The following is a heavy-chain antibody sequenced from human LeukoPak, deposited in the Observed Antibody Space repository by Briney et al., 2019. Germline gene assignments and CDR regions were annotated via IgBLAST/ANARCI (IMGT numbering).Heavy chain of an antibody. V-gene: IGHV3-66*01. J-gene: IGHJ4*02. Sequence: GGSLRLSCAASGFTVRSNYMSWVRQAPGKGLEWVSVIYSGGSTYYADSVKGRFTISRDNSQNTLYLHMNNLRVEDTAVYFCVRFVEGFDYWGRGALVTVSS. CDR1: GFTVRSNY. CDR2: IYSGGST. CDR3: VRFVEGFDY. D-gene: IGHD3-10*01.